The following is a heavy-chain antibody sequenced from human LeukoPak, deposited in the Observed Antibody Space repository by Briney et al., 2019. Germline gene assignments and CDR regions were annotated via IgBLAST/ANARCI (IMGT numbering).Heavy chain of an antibody. V-gene: IGHV3-7*01. Sequence: GGSLRLSCAASGFTPSSYWMTCVRQAPGKGLEWVANINQDGHAQYYAQSVRGRFTISRDNAKNSLYLQINRLRVEDMSIYYCARESSQISGAGSWGFDPWGQGTLVTVSS. CDR1: GFTPSSYW. CDR3: ARESSQISGAGSWGFDP. D-gene: IGHD6-13*01. CDR2: INQDGHAQ. J-gene: IGHJ5*02.